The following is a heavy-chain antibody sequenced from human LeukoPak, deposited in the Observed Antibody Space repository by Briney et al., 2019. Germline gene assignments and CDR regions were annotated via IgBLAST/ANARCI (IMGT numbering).Heavy chain of an antibody. V-gene: IGHV3-7*01. Sequence: GGSLRLSCAASGFTFNNYYMSWVRQAPGKGLEWVADIKQDGSEKYYVDSVKCRFTISRDNPKNSLYLQMNSLRADDTAVYYCVREGGEYLSGPFDYWGRGTLVTVSS. J-gene: IGHJ4*02. CDR1: GFTFNNYY. CDR3: VREGGEYLSGPFDY. CDR2: IKQDGSEK. D-gene: IGHD1-26*01.